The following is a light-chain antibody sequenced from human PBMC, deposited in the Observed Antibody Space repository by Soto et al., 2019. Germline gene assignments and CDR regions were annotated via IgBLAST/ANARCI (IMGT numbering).Light chain of an antibody. Sequence: DIQLTQSPSSLSASVGDTVTITCRASQSISSYLNWYQQKPGKAPKLLIYAASSLQSGVPSRFSGSGSGTEFTLTISSLQSEDFALYYCQQYNNWPRTLGQGTKVDIK. CDR3: QQYNNWPRT. CDR2: AAS. V-gene: IGKV1-39*01. J-gene: IGKJ1*01. CDR1: QSISSY.